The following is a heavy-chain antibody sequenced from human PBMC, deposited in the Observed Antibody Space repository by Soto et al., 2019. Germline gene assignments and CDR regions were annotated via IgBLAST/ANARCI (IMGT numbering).Heavy chain of an antibody. J-gene: IGHJ4*02. CDR2: IIPIFGTA. CDR3: ASSSHQQLVLSCDY. D-gene: IGHD6-13*01. CDR1: GGTFSSYA. Sequence: SVKVSCKASGGTFSSYAISWVRQAPGQGLEWMGGIIPIFGTANYAQKFQGRVTITADESTSTAYMELSSLRSEDTAVYYCASSSHQQLVLSCDYWGQGTLVTVSS. V-gene: IGHV1-69*13.